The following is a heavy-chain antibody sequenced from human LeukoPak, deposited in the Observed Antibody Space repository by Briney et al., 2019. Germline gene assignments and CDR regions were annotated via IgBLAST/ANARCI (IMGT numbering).Heavy chain of an antibody. Sequence: SETLSLTCTVSGSSISSYYWSWIRQPAGKGLEWIGRIYTSGSTNYNPSLKSRVTMSVDTSKNQFSLKLSSVTAADTAVYYCARSYIAAAVCWFDPWGQGTLVTVSS. D-gene: IGHD6-25*01. CDR2: IYTSGST. J-gene: IGHJ5*02. CDR3: ARSYIAAAVCWFDP. V-gene: IGHV4-4*07. CDR1: GSSISSYY.